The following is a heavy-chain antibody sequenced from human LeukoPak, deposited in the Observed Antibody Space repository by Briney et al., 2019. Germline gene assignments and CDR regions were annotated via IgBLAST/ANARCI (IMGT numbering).Heavy chain of an antibody. CDR2: IYYSGST. CDR3: ARHRDDGGKVFVGYSYYYYMDV. Sequence: PSETLSLTSTVSGGSLSSYYWSSIRHPPGKGLEWIWYIYYSGSTDYNPSLKSRVNISVDTSKKQFSLKLSSVTAADTATYYCARHRDDGGKVFVGYSYYYYMDVWGKGTTVTVSS. D-gene: IGHD4-23*01. CDR1: GGSLSSYY. V-gene: IGHV4-59*01. J-gene: IGHJ6*03.